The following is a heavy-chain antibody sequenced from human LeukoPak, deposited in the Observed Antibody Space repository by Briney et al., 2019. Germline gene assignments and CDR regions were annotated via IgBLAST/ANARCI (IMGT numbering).Heavy chain of an antibody. D-gene: IGHD3-3*01. Sequence: GGSLRLSCTASGFTFGDYAMTWVRQAPGKGLEWVANIKQDGSEKYYVDSVKGRFTISRDNAKNSLYLQMNSLRAEDTAVYYCARIFKRTSNWFDPWGQGTLVTVSS. CDR2: IKQDGSEK. J-gene: IGHJ5*02. CDR1: GFTFGDYA. V-gene: IGHV3-7*01. CDR3: ARIFKRTSNWFDP.